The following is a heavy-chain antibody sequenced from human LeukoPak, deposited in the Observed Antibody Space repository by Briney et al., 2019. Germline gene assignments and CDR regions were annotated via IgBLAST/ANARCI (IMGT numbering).Heavy chain of an antibody. D-gene: IGHD1-26*01. J-gene: IGHJ4*02. CDR1: GFTFSTYW. V-gene: IGHV3-30*03. CDR2: ISYDGSNK. Sequence: AGGSLRLSCAASGFTFSTYWMTWVRQAPGKGLEWVAVISYDGSNKYYADSVKGRFTISRDNAKNSLFLQLNSLRAEDTAVYFCARGGRSGGRFDYWGQGTLVTVSS. CDR3: ARGGRSGGRFDY.